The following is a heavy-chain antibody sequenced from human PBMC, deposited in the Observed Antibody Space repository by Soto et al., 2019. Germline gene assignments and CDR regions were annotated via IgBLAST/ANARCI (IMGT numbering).Heavy chain of an antibody. D-gene: IGHD3-16*01. CDR3: ARRGSGSPPLWGLDV. Sequence: GESLKISGKGSGYSFAGYWITWVRQKPGKGLEWMGRIDPSDSDTRYSPSFQGQVTISADKSISTAYLQWSSLKASDTAMYYCARRGSGSPPLWGLDVWGQGTTVTVSS. CDR1: GYSFAGYW. V-gene: IGHV5-10-1*04. J-gene: IGHJ6*02. CDR2: IDPSDSDT.